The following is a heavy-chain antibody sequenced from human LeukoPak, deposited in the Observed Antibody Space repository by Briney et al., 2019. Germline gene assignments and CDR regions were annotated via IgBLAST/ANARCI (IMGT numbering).Heavy chain of an antibody. CDR3: ARGEVIVVVPAAIRD. CDR1: GFTFSSYA. D-gene: IGHD2-2*02. Sequence: GGSLRLSCAASGFTFSSYAMSWVRQAPGKGLEWVSAISGSGGSTYYADSVKGRFTISRDNSKNTLYLQMNSLRSEDTAVYYCARGEVIVVVPAAIRDWGQGTLVTVSS. CDR2: ISGSGGST. V-gene: IGHV3-23*01. J-gene: IGHJ4*02.